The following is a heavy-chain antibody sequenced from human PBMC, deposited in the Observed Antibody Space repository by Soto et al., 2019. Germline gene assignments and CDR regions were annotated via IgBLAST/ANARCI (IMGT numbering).Heavy chain of an antibody. CDR2: IIPIFGTA. CDR3: AREIRLGELSLYANYGMDV. D-gene: IGHD3-16*02. J-gene: IGHJ6*02. CDR1: GGTFSSYA. Sequence: QVQLVQSGAEVKKPGSSVKVSCTASGGTFSSYAISWVRQAPGQGLEWMGGIIPIFGTANYAQKFQGRVTITADESTSTAYMELSSLRSEDTAVYYCAREIRLGELSLYANYGMDVWGQGTTVTVSS. V-gene: IGHV1-69*01.